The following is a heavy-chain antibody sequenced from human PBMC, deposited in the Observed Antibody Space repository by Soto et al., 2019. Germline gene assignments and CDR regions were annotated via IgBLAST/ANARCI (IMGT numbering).Heavy chain of an antibody. CDR3: VRDSGAKLSSS. Sequence: QVQLVQSGAEVKKPGSSVKVSCKASGGTFSSYRINWVRQAPGQGREWVGGIVPIYRTADYAQKFQGRVTITADDSARTSYMELRSLKSQDTAVYYCVRDSGAKLSSSWGQGTLVTVSS. D-gene: IGHD6-13*01. CDR2: IVPIYRTA. CDR1: GGTFSSYR. V-gene: IGHV1-69*01. J-gene: IGHJ4*02.